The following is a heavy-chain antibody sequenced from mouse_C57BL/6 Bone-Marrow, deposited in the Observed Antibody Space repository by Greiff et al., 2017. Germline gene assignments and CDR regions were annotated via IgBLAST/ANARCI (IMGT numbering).Heavy chain of an antibody. V-gene: IGHV5-6*01. Sequence: EVNVVESGGDLVKPGGSLKLSCAASGFTFSSYGMSWVRQTPDKRLEWVATISSGGSYTYYPDSVKGRFTISRDNAKNTLYLQMSSLKSEDTAMYYCARHDGYYFYWGQGTTLTVSS. CDR2: ISSGGSYT. CDR3: ARHDGYYFY. CDR1: GFTFSSYG. D-gene: IGHD2-3*01. J-gene: IGHJ2*01.